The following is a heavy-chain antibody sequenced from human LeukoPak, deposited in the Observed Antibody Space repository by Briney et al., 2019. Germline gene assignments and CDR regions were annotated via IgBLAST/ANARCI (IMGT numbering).Heavy chain of an antibody. V-gene: IGHV3-30*03. Sequence: PGRSLRLSCAASGFTFSSYGMHWVRQAPGKGLEWVAVISYDGSNKYYADSVKGRFTISRDNSKNTLYLQMNSLRAEDTAVYYCARDYDFWSGYLWWGQGTLVTVSS. J-gene: IGHJ4*02. CDR2: ISYDGSNK. D-gene: IGHD3-3*01. CDR3: ARDYDFWSGYLW. CDR1: GFTFSSYG.